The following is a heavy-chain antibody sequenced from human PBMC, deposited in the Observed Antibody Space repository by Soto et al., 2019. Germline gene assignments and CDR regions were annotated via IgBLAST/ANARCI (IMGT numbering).Heavy chain of an antibody. CDR1: GFTFDNYV. D-gene: IGHD6-6*01. CDR2: ISGNGARA. Sequence: VQLLQSGGGLVQPGGSLRLSCAASGFTFDNYVMTWVRQAPGKGLEWVAGISGNGARAYYGDPVKGRFIVSRDNSKNTQYLQMNSLRVEDTALYYCAKRFDDSSTWSFDHWGLGTLVTVSS. J-gene: IGHJ4*02. CDR3: AKRFDDSSTWSFDH. V-gene: IGHV3-23*01.